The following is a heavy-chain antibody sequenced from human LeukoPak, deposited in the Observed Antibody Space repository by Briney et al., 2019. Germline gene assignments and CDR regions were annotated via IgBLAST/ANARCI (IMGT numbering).Heavy chain of an antibody. V-gene: IGHV3-48*03. D-gene: IGHD1-26*01. CDR2: ISSSGTTM. CDR1: GFVFSSYE. J-gene: IGHJ4*02. CDR3: ARVSRGAMDY. Sequence: GGSLRLSCAASGFVFSSYEMNWVRQAPGKGLEWISYISSSGTTMYNADSVKGRFTISRDNTKNPLYLQIHSLRAEDTAIYYCARVSRGAMDYWGQGTLVTVSS.